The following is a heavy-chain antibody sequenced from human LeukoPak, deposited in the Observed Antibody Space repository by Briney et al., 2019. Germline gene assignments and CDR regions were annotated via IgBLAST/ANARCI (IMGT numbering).Heavy chain of an antibody. CDR2: ISSSSSTI. V-gene: IGHV3-48*01. D-gene: IGHD4-17*01. CDR3: ARESGGSYGDYAKVDY. CDR1: GFTFSSYS. Sequence: GGSLRLSRAASGFTFSSYSMNWVRQAPGKGLEWVSYISSSSSTIYYADSVKGRFTISRDNAKNSLYLQMNSLRAEDTAVYYCARESGGSYGDYAKVDYWGQGTLVTVSS. J-gene: IGHJ4*02.